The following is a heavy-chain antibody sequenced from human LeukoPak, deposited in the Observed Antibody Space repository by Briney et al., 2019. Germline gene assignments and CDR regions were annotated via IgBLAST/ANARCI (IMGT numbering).Heavy chain of an antibody. CDR2: IYTSGST. CDR3: ARRRGATVDY. V-gene: IGHV4-61*02. Sequence: ASETLSLTCTVSGGSISSSNYYWNWIRQPAGKGLEWIGRIYTSGSTNYNPSLKSRVTISVDTSKNQFSLKLSSVTAADTAVYYCARRRGATVDYWGQGTLVTVSS. D-gene: IGHD1-26*01. CDR1: GGSISSSNYY. J-gene: IGHJ4*02.